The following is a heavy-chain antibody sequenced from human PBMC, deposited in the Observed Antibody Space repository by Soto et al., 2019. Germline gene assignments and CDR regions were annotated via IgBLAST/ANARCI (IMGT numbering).Heavy chain of an antibody. CDR1: GFTFDDYA. CDR2: ISWNSGSI. D-gene: IGHD6-19*01. J-gene: IGHJ4*02. CDR3: AKAPRDSSGWYDEYYFDY. Sequence: EVQLVESGGGLVQPGRSLRLSCAASGFTFDDYAMHWVRQAPGKGLEWVSGISWNSGSIGYADSVKGRFTISRDNAKNSLYRQMNSLRAEDTALYYCAKAPRDSSGWYDEYYFDYWGQGTLVTVSS. V-gene: IGHV3-9*01.